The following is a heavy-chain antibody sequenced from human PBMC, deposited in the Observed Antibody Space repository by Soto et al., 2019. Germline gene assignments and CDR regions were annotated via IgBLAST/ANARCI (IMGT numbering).Heavy chain of an antibody. Sequence: SETLSLTCTVSGGSISSGDYYWSWIRQPPGKGLEWIGYIYYSGSTYYNPSLKSRVTISVDTSKNQFSLKLSSVTAADTAVYYCARLSGSYEDRSYWYFDLWGRGTLVTVSS. CDR1: GGSISSGDYY. V-gene: IGHV4-30-4*01. J-gene: IGHJ2*01. CDR3: ARLSGSYEDRSYWYFDL. CDR2: IYYSGST. D-gene: IGHD1-26*01.